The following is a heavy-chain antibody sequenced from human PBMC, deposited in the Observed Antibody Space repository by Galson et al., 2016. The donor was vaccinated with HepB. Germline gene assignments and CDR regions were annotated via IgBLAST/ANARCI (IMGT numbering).Heavy chain of an antibody. CDR2: IRGSDGTDI. D-gene: IGHD2-15*01. Sequence: SLRLSCAASGFTFSSYTMNWVRQAPGKGPEWVSAIRGSDGTDIWYADSVKGRFIISRDDSKNTLFLDMNSLRAEDTARYYCAKERINIDQDFDYWGQGTPVTVSS. CDR3: AKERINIDQDFDY. J-gene: IGHJ4*02. CDR1: GFTFSSYT. V-gene: IGHV3-23*01.